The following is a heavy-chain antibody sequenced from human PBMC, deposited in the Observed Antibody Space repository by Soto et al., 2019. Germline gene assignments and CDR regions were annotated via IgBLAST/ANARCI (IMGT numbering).Heavy chain of an antibody. V-gene: IGHV1-18*01. D-gene: IGHD3-16*02. CDR3: AREGMIPFGGVIQSCFDY. CDR1: GYTFTSYG. Sequence: QVQLVQSGAEVKKPGASVKVSCKASGYTFTSYGISWVRKAPGQGLEWMGWISAYNGNTNYAQKIQGRVTMTTDTSTRTAYMELRSLRSDDTAVYYCAREGMIPFGGVIQSCFDYWGQGTLVTVS. J-gene: IGHJ4*02. CDR2: ISAYNGNT.